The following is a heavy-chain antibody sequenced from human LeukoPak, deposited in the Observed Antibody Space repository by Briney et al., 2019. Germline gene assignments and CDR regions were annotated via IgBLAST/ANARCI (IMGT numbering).Heavy chain of an antibody. CDR2: ISGDGSRI. CDR1: GLALSTYW. Sequence: PGGSLRLSCVASGLALSTYWMDWVRQAPGKGPVWISHISGDGSRISYADSVKGRFTIFRDNAKSTLYLQMNSLRAEDTAVYYCGRNRGYDALDYWGQGTLVTVSS. CDR3: GRNRGYDALDY. V-gene: IGHV3-74*01. J-gene: IGHJ4*02. D-gene: IGHD5-12*01.